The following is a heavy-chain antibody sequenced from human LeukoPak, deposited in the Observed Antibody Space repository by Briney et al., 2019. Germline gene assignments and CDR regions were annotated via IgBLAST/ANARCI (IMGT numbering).Heavy chain of an antibody. Sequence: GGSLKLSCAASGFTFSSYSMNWVRQAPGKGLEWVSSISSISDYIYYADSVRGRFTISRDNARNSLYLQMNSLRAEDTAVYYCARVPYGSGRSWGQGTLVTVSS. CDR2: ISSISDYI. D-gene: IGHD3-10*01. V-gene: IGHV3-21*01. J-gene: IGHJ4*02. CDR1: GFTFSSYS. CDR3: ARVPYGSGRS.